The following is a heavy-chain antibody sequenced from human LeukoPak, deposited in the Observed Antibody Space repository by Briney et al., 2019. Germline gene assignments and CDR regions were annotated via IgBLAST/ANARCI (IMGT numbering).Heavy chain of an antibody. J-gene: IGHJ4*02. CDR2: INTNTGNP. CDR1: GYTFTSYA. CDR3: ARAWRFGELLYAVFDY. V-gene: IGHV7-4-1*02. Sequence: ASVKVSRKASGYTFTSYAMNWVRQAPGQGLEWMGWINTNTGNPTYAQGFTGRFVFSLDTSVSTAYLQISSLKAEDTAVYYCARAWRFGELLYAVFDYWGQGTLVTVSS. D-gene: IGHD3-10*01.